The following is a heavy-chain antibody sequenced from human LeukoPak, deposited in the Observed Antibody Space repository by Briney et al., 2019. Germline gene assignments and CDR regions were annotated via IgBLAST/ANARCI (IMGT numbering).Heavy chain of an antibody. D-gene: IGHD4-17*01. J-gene: IGHJ6*03. Sequence: PSETLSLTCAVYGGSFSGYYWSWIRQPPGKGLEWIGEINHSGSTNYNPSLKSRVTISVDTSKNQFSLKLSSVTAADTAVYYCARDNGDYADYYYYMDVWGKGTTVTISS. V-gene: IGHV4-34*01. CDR3: ARDNGDYADYYYYMDV. CDR2: INHSGST. CDR1: GGSFSGYY.